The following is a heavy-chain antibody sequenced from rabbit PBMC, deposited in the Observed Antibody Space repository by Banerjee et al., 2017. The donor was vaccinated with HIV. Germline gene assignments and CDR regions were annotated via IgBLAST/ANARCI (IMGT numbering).Heavy chain of an antibody. Sequence: QSLEESGGDLVKPGASLTLTCTASGVSFSISSYMCWVRQAPGKGLEWIACIDSGGSGFTYFATWAKGRFTISKTSSTTVTLQMTRLTAADTAAYFCAGDASSSFASYGMDLWGPGTLVTVS. J-gene: IGHJ6*01. CDR2: IDSGGSGFT. CDR1: GVSFSISSY. V-gene: IGHV1S40*01. D-gene: IGHD1-1*01. CDR3: AGDASSSFASYGMDL.